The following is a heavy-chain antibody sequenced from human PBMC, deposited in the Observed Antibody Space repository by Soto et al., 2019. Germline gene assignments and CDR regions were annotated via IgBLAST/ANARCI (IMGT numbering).Heavy chain of an antibody. CDR3: AFPATADFDY. V-gene: IGHV4-4*02. CDR1: GGYISSTNW. J-gene: IGHJ4*02. D-gene: IGHD6-13*01. CDR2: IYHSGTT. Sequence: SETLSLTCAVSGGYISSTNWWTWVRQSPGRGLEWIGEIYHSGTTNYSPSLKSRVNIAVDMSTNHLSLTLISVTAADTAVYYCAFPATADFDYWGKGILVTVSS.